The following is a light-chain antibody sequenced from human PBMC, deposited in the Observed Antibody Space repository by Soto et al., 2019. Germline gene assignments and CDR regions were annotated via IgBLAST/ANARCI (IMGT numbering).Light chain of an antibody. CDR3: QQRSNWPT. CDR2: DAS. CDR1: QSVSSY. J-gene: IGKJ1*01. V-gene: IGKV3-11*01. Sequence: EFVLTQSPATLSLSPGERATLSCRASQSVSSYLAWYQQKPGQAPRLLIYDASNRATGIPARFSGSGSGTDFTLTINSLEPEDFAVYYCQQRSNWPTFGQGTKVDIK.